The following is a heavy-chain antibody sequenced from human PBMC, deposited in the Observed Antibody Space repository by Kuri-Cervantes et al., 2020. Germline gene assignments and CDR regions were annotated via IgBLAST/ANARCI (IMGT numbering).Heavy chain of an antibody. CDR3: AKMVCVVAGTGGY. CDR2: ISWNSGSI. V-gene: IGHV3-9*01. CDR1: GFTFDDYA. Sequence: SLKISCAASGFTFDDYAMHWVRQAPGKGLEWVSGISWNSGSIGYADSVKGRFTISRDNAKNSLYLQMNSLRAEDTALYYCAKMVCVVAGTGGYWGQGTLVTVSS. J-gene: IGHJ4*02. D-gene: IGHD6-19*01.